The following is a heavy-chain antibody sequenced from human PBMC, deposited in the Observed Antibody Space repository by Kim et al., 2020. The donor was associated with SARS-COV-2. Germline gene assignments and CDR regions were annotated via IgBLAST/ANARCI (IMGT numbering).Heavy chain of an antibody. CDR1: GFTFSSYA. D-gene: IGHD6-19*01. CDR3: ARDRVAVAADYFDY. Sequence: GGSLRLSCAASGFTFSSYAMHWVRQAPGKGLEWVAVISYDGSNKYYADSVKGRFTISRDNSKNTLYLQMNSLRAEDTAVYYCARDRVAVAADYFDYWGQGTLVTVSS. J-gene: IGHJ4*02. CDR2: ISYDGSNK. V-gene: IGHV3-30*04.